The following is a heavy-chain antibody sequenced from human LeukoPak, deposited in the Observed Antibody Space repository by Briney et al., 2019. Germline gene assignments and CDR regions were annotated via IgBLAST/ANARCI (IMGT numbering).Heavy chain of an antibody. D-gene: IGHD4-17*01. CDR1: GGSFSGYY. V-gene: IGHV4-34*01. Sequence: PSETLSLTCAVYGGSFSGYYWSWIRQPPGKGLEWIGSIYYSGSTYYNPSLKSRVTISVDTSKNQFSLKLSSVTAADTAVYYCAGGGADYGDYYGVNWFDPWGQGTLVTVSS. CDR2: IYYSGST. CDR3: AGGGADYGDYYGVNWFDP. J-gene: IGHJ5*02.